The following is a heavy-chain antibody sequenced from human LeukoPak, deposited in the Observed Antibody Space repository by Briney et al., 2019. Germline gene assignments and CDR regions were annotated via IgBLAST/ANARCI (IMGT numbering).Heavy chain of an antibody. CDR2: XXXNSGNT. J-gene: IGHJ4*02. V-gene: IGHV1-8*03. D-gene: IGHD3-10*01. CDR1: GXXFTXYD. Sequence: ASGXXFTXYDXXWVRQXTXQXXEXXXXXXXNSGNTGYAQKFQGRVTITRDMSTSTAYMELSSLRSEDTAVYYCAADRGFYYGSGSYYQFDYWGQGTLVTVSS. CDR3: AADRGFYYGSGSYYQFDY.